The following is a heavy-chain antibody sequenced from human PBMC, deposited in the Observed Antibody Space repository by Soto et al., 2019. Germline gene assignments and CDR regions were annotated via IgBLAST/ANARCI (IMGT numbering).Heavy chain of an antibody. CDR1: GFTFSWYT. CDR2: IRLAAGNT. D-gene: IGHD2-21*02. Sequence: EVQLVASGVGLVKPGGSLRLSCAGSGFTFSWYTINWVRQSPGKGLEWVSSIRLAAGNTHYADSVRGRFTISRDNLKNILYLQMNYLRAEDTALYYCAKSTYCAGDCYSKDFDAWGQGTLVTVS. J-gene: IGHJ4*02. V-gene: IGHV3-23*04. CDR3: AKSTYCAGDCYSKDFDA.